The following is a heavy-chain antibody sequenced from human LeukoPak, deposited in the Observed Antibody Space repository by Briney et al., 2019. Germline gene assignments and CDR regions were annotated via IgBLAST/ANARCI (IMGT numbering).Heavy chain of an antibody. CDR2: ISYNGGST. CDR3: ARRPYSGTYYVDY. J-gene: IGHJ4*02. CDR1: GFTFNTYA. Sequence: HTGGSLRLSCAASGFTFNTYAMHWVRQAPGKGLEYVSAISYNGGSTYYANSVKGRFTISRDNSKNTLYLQMGSLRADDMAVYYCARRPYSGTYYVDYWGQGTLVTVSS. D-gene: IGHD1-26*01. V-gene: IGHV3-64*01.